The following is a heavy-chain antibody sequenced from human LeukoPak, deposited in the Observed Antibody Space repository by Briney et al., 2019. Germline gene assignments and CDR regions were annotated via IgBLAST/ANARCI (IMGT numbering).Heavy chain of an antibody. CDR2: INPTGDSA. V-gene: IGHV1-46*01. CDR1: GYTFTRYY. CDR3: ARAPAYDGNSDY. Sequence: ASVKVSCKASGYTFTRYYMHWVRQAPGQGLEWMGTINPTGDSASYAQKFQGRVTVTRDTSTSTLYMELSSLRSEDTAVYYCARAPAYDGNSDYWGQGALVTVSS. J-gene: IGHJ4*02. D-gene: IGHD4-23*01.